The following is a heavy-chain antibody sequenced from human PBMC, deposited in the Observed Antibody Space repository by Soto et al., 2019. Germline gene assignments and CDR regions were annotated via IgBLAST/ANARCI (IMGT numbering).Heavy chain of an antibody. CDR1: GGSISSGDYY. D-gene: IGHD6-6*01. CDR3: AREGGGIAARPHLFDY. CDR2: IYYSGST. V-gene: IGHV4-30-4*01. Sequence: QVQLQESGPGLVKPSQTLSLTCTVSGGSISSGDYYWSWIRQPPGKGLEWIGYIYYSGSTYYNPSLKSRVTISVDTSKNQFSLKLSSVTAADTAVYYCAREGGGIAARPHLFDYWGQGTLVTVSS. J-gene: IGHJ4*02.